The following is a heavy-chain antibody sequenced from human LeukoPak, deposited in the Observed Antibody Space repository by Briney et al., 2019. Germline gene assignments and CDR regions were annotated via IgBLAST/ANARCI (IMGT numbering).Heavy chain of an antibody. CDR3: ARDGRNYALDY. CDR1: GFSFSDYG. CDR2: IWSDGSNT. D-gene: IGHD2-2*01. Sequence: PGGSLRLSCAASGFSFSDYGMHWVRQAPGKGLEWVAIIWSDGSNTYYADSVKGRFTISRDNSKNTLYLQMNSLRAEDTAVYYCARDGRNYALDYWGQGTLVTVSS. J-gene: IGHJ4*02. V-gene: IGHV3-33*01.